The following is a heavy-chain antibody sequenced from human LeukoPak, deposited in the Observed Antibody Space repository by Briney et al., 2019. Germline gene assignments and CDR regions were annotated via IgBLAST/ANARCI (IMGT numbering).Heavy chain of an antibody. CDR3: ARVGLEDIVVVPAAIPGYFDY. V-gene: IGHV1-18*01. D-gene: IGHD2-2*02. Sequence: GASVKVSCKASGYTFTSYGISWVRQAPGQGPEWMGWISAYNGNTNYAQKLQGRVTMTTDTSTSTAYMELRSLRSDDTAVYYCARVGLEDIVVVPAAIPGYFDYWGREPWSPSPQ. CDR1: GYTFTSYG. J-gene: IGHJ4*02. CDR2: ISAYNGNT.